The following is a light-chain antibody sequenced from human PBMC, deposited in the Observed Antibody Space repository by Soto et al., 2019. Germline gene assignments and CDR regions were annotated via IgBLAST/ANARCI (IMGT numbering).Light chain of an antibody. V-gene: IGKV1-33*01. CDR3: QQYDNLLRGIT. CDR2: NAS. CDR1: ECESNC. Sequence: IQMTQSPSSMSASVGDRVTITCQAIECESNCINWDRQKQGNAPKPLIYNASDLETGVRSRFSGSGTGTEFTFTISSLRPEDIATYYCQQYDNLLRGITFGQGTLLEIK. J-gene: IGKJ5*01.